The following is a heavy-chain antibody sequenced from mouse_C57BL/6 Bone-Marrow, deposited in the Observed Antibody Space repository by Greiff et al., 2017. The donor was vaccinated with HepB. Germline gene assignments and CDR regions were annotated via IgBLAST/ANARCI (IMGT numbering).Heavy chain of an antibody. CDR3: ARQVTTVVAPLGFDV. CDR2: ISNGGGST. Sequence: DVQLQESGGGLVQPGGSLKLSCAASGFTFSDYYMYWVRQTPEKRLEWVAYISNGGGSTYYPDTVKGRFTISRDNAKNTLYLQMSRLKSEDTAMYYCARQVTTVVAPLGFDVWGTGTTVTVSS. V-gene: IGHV5-12*01. CDR1: GFTFSDYY. D-gene: IGHD1-1*01. J-gene: IGHJ1*03.